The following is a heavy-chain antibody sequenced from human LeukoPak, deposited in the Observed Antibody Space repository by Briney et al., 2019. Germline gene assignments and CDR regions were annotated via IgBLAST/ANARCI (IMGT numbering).Heavy chain of an antibody. CDR2: INPNSGGT. CDR1: GYTFTGYY. CDR3: ARKDYYDSSGYDY. D-gene: IGHD3-22*01. Sequence: ASVKVSCKASGYTFTGYYMHWVRQAPGQGFEWMGWINPNSGGTNYAQKFQGRVTMTRDTSISTAYMELSRLRSDDTAVYYCARKDYYDSSGYDYWGQGTLVTVSS. J-gene: IGHJ4*02. V-gene: IGHV1-2*02.